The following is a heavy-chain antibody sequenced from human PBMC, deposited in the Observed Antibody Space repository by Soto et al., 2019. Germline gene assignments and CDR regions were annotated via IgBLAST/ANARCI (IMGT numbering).Heavy chain of an antibody. CDR2: MFYSGAT. V-gene: IGHV4-39*01. CDR3: ARHKSGSDWLDP. Sequence: TVCGGSISDISYCWGWIRQPPGKGLQWIGCMFYSGATYYNPSLKNRVTLSVDTSNNEFSLKLVSVTAPDTAVYYCARHKSGSDWLDPWGQGTLVTVSS. J-gene: IGHJ5*02. D-gene: IGHD2-15*01. CDR1: GGSISDISYC.